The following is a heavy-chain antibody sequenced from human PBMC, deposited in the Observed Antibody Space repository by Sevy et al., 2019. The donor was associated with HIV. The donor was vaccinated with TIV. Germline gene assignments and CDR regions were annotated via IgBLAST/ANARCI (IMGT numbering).Heavy chain of an antibody. V-gene: IGHV1-69*13. CDR1: GGTFSRYA. CDR3: ASEAAAGNNFTFDY. J-gene: IGHJ4*02. Sequence: ASVKVSCKASGGTFSRYAISWVRQAPGQGLEWMGGIIPIFGTANYAQKFQGRVTITADESTSTAYMELSSLRSEDTAVYYCASEAAAGNNFTFDYWGQGTLVTVSS. D-gene: IGHD6-13*01. CDR2: IIPIFGTA.